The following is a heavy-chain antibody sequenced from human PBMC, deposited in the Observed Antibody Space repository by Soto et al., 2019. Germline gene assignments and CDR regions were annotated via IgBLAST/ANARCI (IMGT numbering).Heavy chain of an antibody. V-gene: IGHV4-59*08. CDR1: GGSISSYY. J-gene: IGHJ3*02. D-gene: IGHD2-15*01. CDR2: IYYSGST. Sequence: PSETLSLTCTVSGGSISSYYWSWIRQPPGKGLEWIGYIYYSGSTNYNPSLKSRVTISVDTSKNQFSLKLSSVTAADTAVYYCARLKRVVAVHDAFDIWGQGTMVTVSS. CDR3: ARLKRVVAVHDAFDI.